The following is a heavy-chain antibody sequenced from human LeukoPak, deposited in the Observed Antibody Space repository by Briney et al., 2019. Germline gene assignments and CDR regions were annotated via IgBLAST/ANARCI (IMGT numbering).Heavy chain of an antibody. CDR1: GGSFSGYY. D-gene: IGHD1-1*01. J-gene: IGHJ6*02. CDR3: ASFPQVEDYYYYGMDV. CDR2: INHSGST. V-gene: IGHV4-34*01. Sequence: PSETLSLTCAVYGGSFSGYYWSWIRQPPGKGLEWIGEINHSGSTNSNPSLKSRVTMSVDTSKNQFSLKLSSVTAADTAVYYCASFPQVEDYYYYGMDVWGQGTTVTVSS.